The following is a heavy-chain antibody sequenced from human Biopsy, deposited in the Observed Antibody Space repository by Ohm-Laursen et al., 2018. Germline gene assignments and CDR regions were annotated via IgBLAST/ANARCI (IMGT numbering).Heavy chain of an antibody. CDR2: INHSGRT. CDR1: GEAFNGYY. CDR3: VRGVDYYDPYHYYALDV. V-gene: IGHV4-34*01. D-gene: IGHD3-22*01. Sequence: SDTLSFTCAVYGEAFNGYYWSWMRQTPGKGLECIGEINHSGRTKYNPSLKSRVTISVDTSKNQFSLKVRSVTAADTAVYYCVRGVDYYDPYHYYALDVWGQGTTVTVSS. J-gene: IGHJ6*02.